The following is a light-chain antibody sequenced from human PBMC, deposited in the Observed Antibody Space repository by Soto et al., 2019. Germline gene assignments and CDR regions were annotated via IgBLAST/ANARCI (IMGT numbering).Light chain of an antibody. Sequence: QSALTQPASVSRSPGQSITISCTGTSSDVGGYNYVSWYQQHPGKAPQLIIFEVSNRPSGVSIRFSGSKSGNTASLTISGLQAEDEADYYCSSYTSSNTLVFGTGTKLTVL. CDR3: SSYTSSNTLV. CDR2: EVS. CDR1: SSDVGGYNY. V-gene: IGLV2-14*01. J-gene: IGLJ1*01.